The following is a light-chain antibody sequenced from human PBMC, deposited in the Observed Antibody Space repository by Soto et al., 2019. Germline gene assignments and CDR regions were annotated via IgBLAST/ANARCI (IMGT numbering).Light chain of an antibody. CDR2: DNH. V-gene: IGLV1-44*01. J-gene: IGLJ2*01. CDR3: VAWDDSLSGVG. CDR1: SSNIGSTV. Sequence: QSVLTQPPSASGTPGQTVTISCSGSSSNIGSTVLSWYQQLPGTAPKLLIFDNHQRPSGVPDRFSGSKSGSSASLAISGLQSDDEAYYYCVAWDDSLSGVGIGGGTKVTVL.